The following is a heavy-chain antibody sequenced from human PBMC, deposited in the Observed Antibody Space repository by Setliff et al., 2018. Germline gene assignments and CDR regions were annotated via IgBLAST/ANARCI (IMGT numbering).Heavy chain of an antibody. V-gene: IGHV4-39*07. Sequence: SETLSLTCKVSGDSMNSGVYYWAWIRQPPGKGLEWIGRIYTGRTKYIPSLKSRLTMSLDPSKKQFSLKLRSVTAADTAVYYCARDWEITVVREVTQYYYYMDIWGKGNAVTVS. D-gene: IGHD3-10*01. CDR1: GDSMNSGVYY. CDR3: ARDWEITVVREVTQYYYYMDI. J-gene: IGHJ6*03. CDR2: IYTGRT.